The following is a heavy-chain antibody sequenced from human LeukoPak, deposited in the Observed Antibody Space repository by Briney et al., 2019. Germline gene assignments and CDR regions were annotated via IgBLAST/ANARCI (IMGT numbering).Heavy chain of an antibody. V-gene: IGHV6-1*01. D-gene: IGHD6-19*01. J-gene: IGHJ6*02. CDR3: ARQYSSGWSYYYGLDV. CDR2: TYYRSKRIN. CDR1: GDSVSSNSAA. Sequence: SQTLSLTCAISGDSVSSNSAAWNWIRQSPSRGLEWLGRTYYRSKRINDYAASVKSRITINPDTSKNQFFLQLNSVTPDDTAVYYCARQYSSGWSYYYGLDVWGQGTTVTVSS.